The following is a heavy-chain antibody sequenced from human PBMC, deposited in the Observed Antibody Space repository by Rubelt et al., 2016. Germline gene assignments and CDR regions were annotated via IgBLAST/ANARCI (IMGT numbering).Heavy chain of an antibody. V-gene: IGHV3-23*04. Sequence: EVQLVESGGGLVQAGGSLGLPCAAPGSTFTSYSLTWVRQAQGKGPEWVSAISVVGVTTNPADPVKGRFPISRDNSKDTLYLQMNSLRAEDSATYYCAKCGVRGASCHLDAFHIWGQGTMVTVSS. D-gene: IGHD2-2*01. CDR2: ISVVGVTT. J-gene: IGHJ3*02. CDR3: AKCGVRGASCHLDAFHI. CDR1: GSTFTSYS.